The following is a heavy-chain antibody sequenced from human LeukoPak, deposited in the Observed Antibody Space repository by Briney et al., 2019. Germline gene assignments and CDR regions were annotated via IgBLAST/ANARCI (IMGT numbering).Heavy chain of an antibody. CDR2: IYYSGST. J-gene: IGHJ5*02. Sequence: SETLSLTCTVSGGSISSNSYYWGWIRQPPGKGLEWIGSIYYSGSTYYNPSLKSRVTISVDTSKNQFSLKLSSVTAADTAVYYCARNRYYYGSGNYGVPNWFDPWGQGTLVTVSS. CDR3: ARNRYYYGSGNYGVPNWFDP. CDR1: GGSISSNSYY. V-gene: IGHV4-39*01. D-gene: IGHD3-10*01.